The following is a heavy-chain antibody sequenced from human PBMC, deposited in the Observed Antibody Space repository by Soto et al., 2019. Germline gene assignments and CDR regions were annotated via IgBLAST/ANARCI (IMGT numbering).Heavy chain of an antibody. CDR3: AKDKITGLFDY. D-gene: IGHD2-8*02. Sequence: SETLSLTCAVYGGSFSGYSWTWLRQPPGTGLEWIGEINHSGCTNYNPSLKSRVTISVDTSKNQFSLKLTSVTAADTAVYYCAKDKITGLFDYWGQGTLVT. CDR1: GGSFSGYS. V-gene: IGHV4-34*01. J-gene: IGHJ4*02. CDR2: INHSGCT.